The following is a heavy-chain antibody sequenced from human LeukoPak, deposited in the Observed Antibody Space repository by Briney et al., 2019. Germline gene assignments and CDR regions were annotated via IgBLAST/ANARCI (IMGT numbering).Heavy chain of an antibody. Sequence: PGGSLRLSCEASGFTFLNYAMSWVRQAPGKGLQWVSGISGRDDTTYYRDSPEVSTYYTNSAEGRFTFSRDNSKNTVYLQIDSLGVEDTAVYYCAKCMSATGVCLNFDSWGQGILVTVSS. V-gene: IGHV3-23*01. CDR2: ISGRDDTTYYRDSPEVST. D-gene: IGHD2-21*02. J-gene: IGHJ4*02. CDR1: GFTFLNYA. CDR3: AKCMSATGVCLNFDS.